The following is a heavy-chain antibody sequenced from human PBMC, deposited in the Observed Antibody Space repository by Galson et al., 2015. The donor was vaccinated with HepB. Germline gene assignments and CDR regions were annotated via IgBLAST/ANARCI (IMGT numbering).Heavy chain of an antibody. Sequence: SLRLSCAASRFTFSSYWLSWVRQAPGKGLEWVANIKQDGTERYYVDSVKGRFTISRDNARNSLYLQMNSLRAEDTAVYYCARDHDDSSGYCRSRGYGMDVWGQGTTVAASS. CDR3: ARDHDDSSGYCRSRGYGMDV. CDR2: IKQDGTER. V-gene: IGHV3-7*01. CDR1: RFTFSSYW. D-gene: IGHD3-22*01. J-gene: IGHJ6*02.